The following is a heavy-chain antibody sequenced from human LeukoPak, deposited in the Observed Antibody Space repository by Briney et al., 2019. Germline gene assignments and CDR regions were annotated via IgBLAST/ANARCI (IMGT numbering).Heavy chain of an antibody. D-gene: IGHD6-19*01. V-gene: IGHV1-2*04. CDR1: GYTFTGYY. J-gene: IGHJ3*02. Sequence: ASVKVSCKASGYTFTGYYMHWVRQAPGQGLEWMGWINPNSGGTNYAQKFQGWVTMTRDTSISTACMELSRLRSDDTAVYYCARYARSSGWYSRSIYAFDIWGQGTMVTVSS. CDR2: INPNSGGT. CDR3: ARYARSSGWYSRSIYAFDI.